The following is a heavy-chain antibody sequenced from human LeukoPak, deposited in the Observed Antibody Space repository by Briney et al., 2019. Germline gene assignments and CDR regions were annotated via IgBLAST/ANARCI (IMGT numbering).Heavy chain of an antibody. V-gene: IGHV3-23*01. Sequence: PGGSLRLSCAASGFTFSTYAMSWVRQAPGKGLECVSALSGNGNTIYYADSVKGRFTISRDNSKNTLSLQMNSLRAEDTAVYYCAQQVGYCSSGSCYFTYWGQGTLVTVSS. CDR2: LSGNGNTI. D-gene: IGHD2-15*01. CDR3: AQQVGYCSSGSCYFTY. J-gene: IGHJ1*01. CDR1: GFTFSTYA.